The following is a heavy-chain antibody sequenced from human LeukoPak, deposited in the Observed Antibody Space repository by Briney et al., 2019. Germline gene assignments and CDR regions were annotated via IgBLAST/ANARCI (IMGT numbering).Heavy chain of an antibody. CDR2: IIPVFASP. D-gene: IGHD1-26*01. J-gene: IGHJ4*02. CDR3: ATDESGSYWGQFDY. CDR1: GDSFSNHA. V-gene: IGHV1-69*05. Sequence: SVKVSCKTSGDSFSNHALNWVRQAPGQGLEWMGGIIPVFASPNYAQNFQDRVTITTDLSTNTVYMQLNSLRSDDTAVYYCATDESGSYWGQFDYWGQGTLVTVSS.